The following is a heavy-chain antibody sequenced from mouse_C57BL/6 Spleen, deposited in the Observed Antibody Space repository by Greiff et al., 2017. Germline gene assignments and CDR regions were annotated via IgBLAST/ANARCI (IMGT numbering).Heavy chain of an antibody. CDR2: IYPGDGDT. CDR1: GYAFSSSW. D-gene: IGHD3-2*02. J-gene: IGHJ2*01. CDR3: ARWQTAQATGY. V-gene: IGHV1-82*01. Sequence: QVQLQQSGPELVKPGASVKISCKASGYAFSSSWMNWVKQRPGKGLEWIGRIYPGDGDTNYNGKFKGKATLTADKSSSTAYMQLSSLTSEDSAVYFCARWQTAQATGYWGQGTTLTVSS.